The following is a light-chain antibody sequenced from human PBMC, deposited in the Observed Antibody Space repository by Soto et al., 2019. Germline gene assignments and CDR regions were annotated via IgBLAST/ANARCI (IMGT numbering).Light chain of an antibody. CDR3: QQYGSSPWT. V-gene: IGKV3-20*01. CDR2: GAS. J-gene: IGKJ1*01. CDR1: QSVSSSY. Sequence: IVLTQSPGTLSLSPWERATLSCRASQSVSSSYLAWYQQKPGQAPRLLIYGASSRATGIPDRFSGSGSGTDFTLTISRLEPEDFAVYYCQQYGSSPWTFGPGTKVDIK.